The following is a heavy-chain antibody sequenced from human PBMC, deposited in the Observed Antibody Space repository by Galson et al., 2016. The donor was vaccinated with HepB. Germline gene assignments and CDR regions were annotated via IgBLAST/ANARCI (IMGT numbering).Heavy chain of an antibody. CDR3: ARDSAAIYGFYFDS. V-gene: IGHV1-2*02. CDR1: GYAFIGHY. J-gene: IGHJ4*02. D-gene: IGHD3-3*02. CDR2: TNPKSGDT. Sequence: SVKVSCKAPGYAFIGHYIHWVRQAPGQGLEWMGWTNPKSGDTNYAQKFQGRVTMTTDTSINTAYMEVNTLMSDDTAGYYCARDSAAIYGFYFDSWGQGSLVIVSS.